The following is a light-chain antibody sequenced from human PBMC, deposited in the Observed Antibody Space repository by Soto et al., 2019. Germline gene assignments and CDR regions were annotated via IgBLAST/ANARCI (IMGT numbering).Light chain of an antibody. Sequence: ELVLTQSPGTLSLSPWERATVSCRASQTISRNYLVWYQKKPGQAPRLLICGASTRATGIPDRFSGSGSGTEFTLTISSLQYADFAIYYCEQYNDWPITFGQGTRLEIK. CDR2: GAS. V-gene: IGKV3D-15*01. CDR1: QTISRN. J-gene: IGKJ5*01. CDR3: EQYNDWPIT.